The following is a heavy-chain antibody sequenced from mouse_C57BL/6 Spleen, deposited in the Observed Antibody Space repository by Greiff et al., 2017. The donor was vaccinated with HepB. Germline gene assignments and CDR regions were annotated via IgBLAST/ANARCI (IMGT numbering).Heavy chain of an antibody. CDR1: GYTFTSYW. V-gene: IGHV1-55*01. CDR3: ARISYYSNPEGFAY. Sequence: QVQLQQSGAELVKPGASVKMSCKASGYTFTSYWITWVKQRPGQGLEWIGDIYPGSGSTNYNEKFKSKATLTVDTSSSTAYMQLSSLTSEDSAVYYCARISYYSNPEGFAYWGQGTLVTVSA. CDR2: IYPGSGST. J-gene: IGHJ3*01. D-gene: IGHD2-5*01.